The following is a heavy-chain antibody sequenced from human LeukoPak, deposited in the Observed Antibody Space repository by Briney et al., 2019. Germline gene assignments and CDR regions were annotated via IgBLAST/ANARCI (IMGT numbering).Heavy chain of an antibody. CDR1: GFTFSSYS. D-gene: IGHD2-2*01. Sequence: GGSLRLSCAASGFTFSSYSMNWVRQAPGKGLEWISYFSTSSGTISYADSVKGRFTVSRDNAKNSLYLQMNSLRAEDTAVYYCARDSMYAFDIWGQGTMVTVSS. CDR2: FSTSSGTI. CDR3: ARDSMYAFDI. V-gene: IGHV3-48*01. J-gene: IGHJ3*02.